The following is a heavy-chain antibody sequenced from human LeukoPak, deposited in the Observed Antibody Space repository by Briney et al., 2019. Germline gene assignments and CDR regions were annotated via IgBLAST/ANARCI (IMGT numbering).Heavy chain of an antibody. V-gene: IGHV3-30*02. Sequence: PGGSLRLSCAASGYAFSSYGMHWVRQAPGKGLEWVAFIRHDGSNKYYADSVKGRFTISRDNAKNSLYLQMNSLRAEDTAVYYCARDLYDYVWGSYRVPFDYWGQGTLVTVSS. D-gene: IGHD3-16*02. J-gene: IGHJ4*02. CDR1: GYAFSSYG. CDR2: IRHDGSNK. CDR3: ARDLYDYVWGSYRVPFDY.